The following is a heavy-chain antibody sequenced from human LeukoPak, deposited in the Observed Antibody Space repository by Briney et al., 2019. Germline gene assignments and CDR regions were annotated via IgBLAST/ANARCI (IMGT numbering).Heavy chain of an antibody. Sequence: ASVKVSCKASGYTFTNYYMHWVRQAPGQGLEWMGIINPRGGSTNYAQKFQGRVTMTRDMSMSTVYMELSSLRSEDAAVYYCAREYPYLRGVSPPDYWGQGTLVTVSS. CDR1: GYTFTNYY. CDR2: INPRGGST. CDR3: AREYPYLRGVSPPDY. D-gene: IGHD3-10*01. J-gene: IGHJ4*02. V-gene: IGHV1-46*01.